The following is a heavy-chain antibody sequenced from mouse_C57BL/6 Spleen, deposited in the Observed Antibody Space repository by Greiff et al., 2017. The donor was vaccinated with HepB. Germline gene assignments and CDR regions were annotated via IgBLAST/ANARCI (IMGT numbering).Heavy chain of an antibody. CDR2: IDPEDGET. J-gene: IGHJ2*01. Sequence: VQLQQPGAELVKPGASVKLSCTASGFNIKDYYMHWVKQRTEQGLEWIGRIDPEDGETKYAPKFQGKATITADTSSNTAYLQLSSLTSEDTAVYYCAREYYFDYWGQGTTLTVSS. V-gene: IGHV14-2*01. CDR3: AREYYFDY. CDR1: GFNIKDYY.